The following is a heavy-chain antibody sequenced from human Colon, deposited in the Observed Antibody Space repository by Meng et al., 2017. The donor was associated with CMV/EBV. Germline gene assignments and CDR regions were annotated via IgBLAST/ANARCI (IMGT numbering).Heavy chain of an antibody. V-gene: IGHV4-61*01. D-gene: IGHD6-13*01. CDR3: AREVRHTSSWSYFFDF. CDR1: GGSVSSGYTY. J-gene: IGHJ4*02. CDR2: VYYSGRT. Sequence: SETLSLTCTVSGGSVSSGYTYWSWIRQPPGQGLEWIGYVYYSGRTNYNPSLKSRVTISVDTSKNEFSLRLNSVTAADTAVYFCAREVRHTSSWSYFFDFWGQGMLVTVSS.